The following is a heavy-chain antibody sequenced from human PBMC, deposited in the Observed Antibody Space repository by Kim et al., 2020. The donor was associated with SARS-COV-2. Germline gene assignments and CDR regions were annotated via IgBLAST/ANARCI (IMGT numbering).Heavy chain of an antibody. Sequence: GSTFYADSVKGRFTISRDNSKNTLYLQMNSLRAEDTAVYYCARERRGAFDIWGQGTMVTVSS. CDR3: ARERRGAFDI. V-gene: IGHV3-66*01. CDR2: GST. J-gene: IGHJ3*02.